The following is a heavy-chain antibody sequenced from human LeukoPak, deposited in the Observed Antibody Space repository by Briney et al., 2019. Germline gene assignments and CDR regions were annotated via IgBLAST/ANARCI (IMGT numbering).Heavy chain of an antibody. CDR1: GYIFTSYY. Sequence: ASVKVSCRASGYIFTSYYMHWVRQAPGQGLEWMGIINPSGGSTSYAQKFQGRVTMTRDTSISTAYMELSSLRSEDTAVYYCARTPSSSWYADYYYMDVWGKGTTVTVSS. CDR3: ARTPSSSWYADYYYMDV. D-gene: IGHD6-13*01. J-gene: IGHJ6*03. V-gene: IGHV1-46*01. CDR2: INPSGGST.